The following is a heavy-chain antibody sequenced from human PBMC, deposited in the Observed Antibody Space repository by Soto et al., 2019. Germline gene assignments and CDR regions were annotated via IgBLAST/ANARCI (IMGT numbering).Heavy chain of an antibody. J-gene: IGHJ4*02. V-gene: IGHV1-18*01. CDR3: ATLPSSGYYGDFDY. CDR2: ISAYNGNT. D-gene: IGHD3-22*01. CDR1: VYTFTSYG. Sequence: XSVKVSCKASVYTFTSYGISWVRQAPGQGLEWMGWISAYNGNTNYAQKLQGRVTMTTDTSTSTGYMELRSLRSDDTAVYYCATLPSSGYYGDFDYWGQGTLVTVSS.